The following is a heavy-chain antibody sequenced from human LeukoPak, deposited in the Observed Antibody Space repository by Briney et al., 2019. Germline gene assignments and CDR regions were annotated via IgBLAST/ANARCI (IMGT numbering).Heavy chain of an antibody. Sequence: GGSLRLSCAASGFTFSSYAMSWVRQAPGKGLEWVSAISGSGGSTYYADSVKGRFTISRDNAKNSLYLQMNSLRAEDTAVYYCASGDYGDEFDYWGQGTLVTVSS. CDR3: ASGDYGDEFDY. J-gene: IGHJ4*02. D-gene: IGHD4-17*01. V-gene: IGHV3-23*01. CDR2: ISGSGGST. CDR1: GFTFSSYA.